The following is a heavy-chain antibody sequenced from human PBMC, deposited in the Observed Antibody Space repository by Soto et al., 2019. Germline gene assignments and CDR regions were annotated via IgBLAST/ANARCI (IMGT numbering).Heavy chain of an antibody. Sequence: EVQLLESGGGLVQPGGSLRLSCVASGFSFSSYAMSWVRQAPGKGLEWVSVISGSDGSTYYADSVKGRFTISRDNSKNTLYLQMNSLRAEDTAVYYCAKDRKGRYPENWGQGTLVTVSS. V-gene: IGHV3-23*01. CDR1: GFSFSSYA. J-gene: IGHJ4*02. D-gene: IGHD1-26*01. CDR2: ISGSDGST. CDR3: AKDRKGRYPEN.